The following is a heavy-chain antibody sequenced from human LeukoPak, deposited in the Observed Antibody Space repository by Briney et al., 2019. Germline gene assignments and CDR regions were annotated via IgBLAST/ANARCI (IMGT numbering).Heavy chain of an antibody. CDR1: GFSFSSYS. V-gene: IGHV3-30*02. CDR3: AKDPHYYDILTGYCDY. CDR2: IRYDGSNK. J-gene: IGHJ4*02. D-gene: IGHD3-9*01. Sequence: GGSLRLSCAASGFSFSSYSIHWVRRAPGKGLEWVAFIRYDGSNKYYADSVKGRFTISRDNSKNTLYLQMDSLRAEDTAVYYCAKDPHYYDILTGYCDYWGQGTLVTVSS.